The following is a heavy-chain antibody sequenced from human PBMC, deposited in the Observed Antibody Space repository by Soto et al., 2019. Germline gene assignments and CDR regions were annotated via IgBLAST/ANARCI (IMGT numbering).Heavy chain of an antibody. CDR1: GASINGGGYY. CDR3: ASGNAWEALLAY. D-gene: IGHD1-26*01. CDR2: IYFSGST. J-gene: IGHJ4*02. V-gene: IGHV4-31*03. Sequence: PSETLSLTCTVSGASINGGGYYWSWVRQLPGKELEWIGYIYFSGSTYYNPSLESRLSMSLDVSQNQFSLQLSSVTAADTAIYYCASGNAWEALLAYWGQGTLVTVSS.